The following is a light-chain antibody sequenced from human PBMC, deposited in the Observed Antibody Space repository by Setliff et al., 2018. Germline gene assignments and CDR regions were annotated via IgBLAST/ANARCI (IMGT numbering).Light chain of an antibody. V-gene: IGKV4-1*01. CDR1: QSLLYSSNKNNY. CDR3: QQYFTSPIT. CDR2: WAS. Sequence: IAVTQSPDSLALSLGERATINCKSSQSLLYSSNKNNYLAWYQQKPGQPPKLLIYWASTRQSGVPDRFSGSGSGTDFTLTISSLQAEDVAVYYCQQYFTSPITFGAGTKVDI. J-gene: IGKJ4*01.